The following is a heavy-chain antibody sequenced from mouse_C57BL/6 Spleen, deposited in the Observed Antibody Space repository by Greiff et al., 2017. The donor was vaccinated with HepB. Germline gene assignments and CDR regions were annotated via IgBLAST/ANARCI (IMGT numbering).Heavy chain of an antibody. CDR2: LRNKANNHAT. D-gene: IGHD3-3*01. V-gene: IGHV6-6*01. CDR1: GFTFSDAW. CDR3: TRGDVGDY. J-gene: IGHJ2*01. Sequence: EVKVEESGGGLVQPGGSMKLSCAASGFTFSDAWMDWVRQSPEKGLECVAELRNKANNHATSYAESVKGRFTISRDDSKSSVYLQMNSLRAEDTGIYYCTRGDVGDYWGQGTTLTVSS.